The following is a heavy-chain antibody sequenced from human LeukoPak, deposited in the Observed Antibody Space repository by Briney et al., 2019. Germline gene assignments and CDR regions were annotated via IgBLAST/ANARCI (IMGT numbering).Heavy chain of an antibody. CDR2: ISGNGGST. Sequence: GGSLRLSCAAAGFSSGSYAMSWVRQAPGKGLEWVSAISGNGGSTSYAHSVKGRFTISRDNSKNTLYLQMNSPGADDTAVDYCAKDHTGGYYFGIDVWIQGTTVTVSS. CDR3: AKDHTGGYYFGIDV. V-gene: IGHV3-23*01. D-gene: IGHD1-14*01. CDR1: GFSSGSYA. J-gene: IGHJ6*02.